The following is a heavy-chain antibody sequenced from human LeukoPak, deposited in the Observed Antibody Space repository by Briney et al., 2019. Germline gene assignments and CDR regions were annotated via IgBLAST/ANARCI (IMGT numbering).Heavy chain of an antibody. CDR3: ARERTYDYGDYDVFFVVGLGGGILDY. Sequence: GRSLRLSCAVSGFTFSSYAMHWVRQAPGKGLEWVAVISYDGSNKYYVDSVKGRITISRDNPKNTLYLQMNSLRAEDTAVYHCARERTYDYGDYDVFFVVGLGGGILDYWGQGTLVTVSS. CDR2: ISYDGSNK. D-gene: IGHD4-17*01. V-gene: IGHV3-30-3*01. CDR1: GFTFSSYA. J-gene: IGHJ4*02.